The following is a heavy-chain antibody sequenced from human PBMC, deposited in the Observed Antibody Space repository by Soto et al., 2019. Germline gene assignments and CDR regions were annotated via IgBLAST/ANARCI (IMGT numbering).Heavy chain of an antibody. D-gene: IGHD1-26*01. Sequence: TLSLTCFVSGGSISSSRFYWGWLRQPPGKGLEWIGSIYYSGNTFYYPSLKSRVSISVDTSKNQFSLKMSSVTAADTAVYYCARLGSTGSYPDYWGQGTLVTVSS. CDR1: GGSISSSRFY. V-gene: IGHV4-39*01. CDR2: IYYSGNT. J-gene: IGHJ4*02. CDR3: ARLGSTGSYPDY.